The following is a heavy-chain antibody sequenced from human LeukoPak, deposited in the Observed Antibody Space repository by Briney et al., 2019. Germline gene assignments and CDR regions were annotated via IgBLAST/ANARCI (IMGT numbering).Heavy chain of an antibody. CDR3: ARDGYSSSWYHWFDP. V-gene: IGHV1-2*02. CDR2: INPNNGGT. D-gene: IGHD6-13*01. J-gene: IGHJ5*02. Sequence: ASVKVSCKASGYTFTGYYMHWVRQAPGQGLEWMGWINPNNGGTNYAQKFQGRVTMTRDTSISTAYMELSRLRSDDTAVYYCARDGYSSSWYHWFDPWGQGTLVTLSS. CDR1: GYTFTGYY.